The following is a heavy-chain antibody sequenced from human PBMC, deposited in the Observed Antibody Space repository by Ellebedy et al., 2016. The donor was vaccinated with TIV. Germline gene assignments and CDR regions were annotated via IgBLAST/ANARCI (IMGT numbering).Heavy chain of an antibody. D-gene: IGHD3-10*01. CDR1: GGSISSYY. CDR3: ARGPPYGSGSYDFDY. Sequence: SETLSLTXTVSGGSISSYYWSWIRQPPGKGLEWTGYIYYSGSTNYNPSLKSRVTISVDTSKNQFSLKLSSVTAADTAVYYCARGPPYGSGSYDFDYWGQGTLVTVSS. J-gene: IGHJ4*02. CDR2: IYYSGST. V-gene: IGHV4-59*01.